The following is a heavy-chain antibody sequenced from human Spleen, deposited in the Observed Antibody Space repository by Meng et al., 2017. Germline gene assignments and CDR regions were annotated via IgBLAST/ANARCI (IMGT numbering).Heavy chain of an antibody. J-gene: IGHJ4*02. V-gene: IGHV4-59*12. CDR3: ARGPTTMAHDFDY. CDR1: GGSISSYY. D-gene: IGHD4-11*01. Sequence: QVQLQQWGAGLLKPSETLSLTCTVSGGSISSYYWSWIRQPPGKGLEWIGYIYYSGTTNYNPSLKSRVTISVDTPKNQFSLKLSSVTAADSAVYYCARGPTTMAHDFDYWGQGTLVTVSS. CDR2: IYYSGTT.